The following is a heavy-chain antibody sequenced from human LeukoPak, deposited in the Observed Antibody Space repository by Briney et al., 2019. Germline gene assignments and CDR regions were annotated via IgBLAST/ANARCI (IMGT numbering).Heavy chain of an antibody. CDR1: GYTFTGYY. Sequence: ASVKVSCKASGYTFTGYYMHWVRQAPGQGLEWMGWINPNSGSTNYAQKFQGRVTMTRDTSISTAYMELSSLRSEDTAVYYCARGVVIGYDFWSGYYTYFDYWGQGTLVTVSS. D-gene: IGHD3-3*01. J-gene: IGHJ4*02. CDR3: ARGVVIGYDFWSGYYTYFDY. V-gene: IGHV1-2*02. CDR2: INPNSGST.